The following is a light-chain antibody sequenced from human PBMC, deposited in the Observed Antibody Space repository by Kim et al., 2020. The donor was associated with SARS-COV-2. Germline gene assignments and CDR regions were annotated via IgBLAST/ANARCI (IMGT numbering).Light chain of an antibody. CDR2: GAS. CDR1: QSISSNH. V-gene: IGKV3-20*01. J-gene: IGKJ2*01. CDR3: QYYGSSYT. Sequence: SLSPGERAILSCRASQSISSNHLAWYHQKLGQAPRLLIYGASTRAKGIPDRFTGTGSGTDFSLIISGLEPEDFAVYYCQYYGSSYTFGQGTKLEI.